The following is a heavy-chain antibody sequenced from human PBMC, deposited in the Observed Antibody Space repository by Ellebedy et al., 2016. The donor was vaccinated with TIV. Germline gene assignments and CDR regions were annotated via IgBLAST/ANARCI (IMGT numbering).Heavy chain of an antibody. CDR3: ARVMEMATTTYGMDV. J-gene: IGHJ6*02. V-gene: IGHV1-46*04. CDR2: INPSGGST. D-gene: IGHD5-24*01. CDR1: GYTFTRNY. Sequence: AASVKVSCKASGYTFTRNYMHWVRQAPGQGLEWMGIINPSGGSTSYAQKLQGRVTMTRDTSTGTVYMELSSLRSEDTAVYYCARVMEMATTTYGMDVWGQGTTVTVSS.